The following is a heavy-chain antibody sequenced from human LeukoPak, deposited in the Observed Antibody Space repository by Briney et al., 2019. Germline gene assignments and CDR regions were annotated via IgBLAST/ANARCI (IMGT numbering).Heavy chain of an antibody. V-gene: IGHV1-2*02. CDR3: AREDSTGYSSLDY. CDR2: INLKRGGT. D-gene: IGHD3-22*01. Sequence: ASLKASCKASGYTFTGYSIHWVRQAPGQGLEWMCWINLKRGGTNYAQKFQARVTMTRDTSISTAYMELSRLRSDDAAVYYCAREDSTGYSSLDYWGQGTLVTVSS. J-gene: IGHJ4*02. CDR1: GYTFTGYS.